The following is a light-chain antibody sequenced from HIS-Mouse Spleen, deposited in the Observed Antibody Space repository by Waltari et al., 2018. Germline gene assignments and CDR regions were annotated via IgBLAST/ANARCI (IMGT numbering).Light chain of an antibody. CDR2: EGS. Sequence: QSALTQPASVSGSPGQSITISCTGTSSDVGSYNLVSWYQHHPGKAPKLMIYEGSKRPSGVSKLFSGSKSGNTASLTISGLQAEDEADYYCCSYAGSSTSVVFGGGTKLTVL. J-gene: IGLJ2*01. CDR1: SSDVGSYNL. V-gene: IGLV2-23*01. CDR3: CSYAGSSTSVV.